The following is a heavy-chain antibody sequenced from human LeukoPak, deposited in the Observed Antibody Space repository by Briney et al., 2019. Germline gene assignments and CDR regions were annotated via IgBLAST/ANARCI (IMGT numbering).Heavy chain of an antibody. J-gene: IGHJ4*02. D-gene: IGHD6-6*01. Sequence: SETLSLTCAVSGGSITSSDWWSWVRQPPGKGLEWIGEIYHSGITHYNPSLKSRLTISVDKSKNQFSLKLSSVTAADTAVYYCARRGRVAARFNYYFDYWGQGTLVTVSS. CDR1: GGSITSSDW. V-gene: IGHV4-4*02. CDR2: IYHSGIT. CDR3: ARRGRVAARFNYYFDY.